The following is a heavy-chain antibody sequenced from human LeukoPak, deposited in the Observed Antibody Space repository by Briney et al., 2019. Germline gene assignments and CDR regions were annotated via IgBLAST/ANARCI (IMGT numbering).Heavy chain of an antibody. Sequence: SETLSLTCTVSGGSISSGGYYWSWIRQPPGKGLEWIGYIYHSGSTYYNPSLKSRVTISVDRSKNQFSLKLGSVTAADTAVYYCARSSTWYGDAFDIWGQGTLVTVSS. D-gene: IGHD6-13*01. CDR2: IYHSGST. V-gene: IGHV4-30-2*01. J-gene: IGHJ4*02. CDR3: ARSSTWYGDAFDI. CDR1: GGSISSGGYY.